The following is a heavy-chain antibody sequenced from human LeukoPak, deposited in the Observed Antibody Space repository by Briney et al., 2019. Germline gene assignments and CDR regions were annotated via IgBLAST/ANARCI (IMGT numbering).Heavy chain of an antibody. CDR1: GGSFSGYY. D-gene: IGHD3-22*01. V-gene: IGHV4-34*01. CDR3: ARRHYYDSRGAFDI. Sequence: PSETLSLTCAVYGGSFSGYYWSWIRQPPGKGLEWIGEINHSGSTNYNPSLKSRVTISVDTSKNQFSLKLSSVTAADTAVYYCARRHYYDSRGAFDIWGQGTMVTVSS. J-gene: IGHJ3*02. CDR2: INHSGST.